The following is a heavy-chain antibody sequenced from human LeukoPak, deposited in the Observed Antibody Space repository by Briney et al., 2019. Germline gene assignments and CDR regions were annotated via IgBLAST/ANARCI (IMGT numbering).Heavy chain of an antibody. CDR3: VRGWSGYYAVDY. D-gene: IGHD3-3*01. J-gene: IGHJ4*02. V-gene: IGHV3-74*01. CDR1: GFTLSSYW. CDR2: IKTDGSGT. Sequence: GGSLTLSCAASGFTLSSYWMHRVRQAPGKGLVWASRIKTDGSGTNYADSVKGRFTISRDNAKNTVYLQMNSLRAEDTAVYYCVRGWSGYYAVDYWGQGTLVTVSS.